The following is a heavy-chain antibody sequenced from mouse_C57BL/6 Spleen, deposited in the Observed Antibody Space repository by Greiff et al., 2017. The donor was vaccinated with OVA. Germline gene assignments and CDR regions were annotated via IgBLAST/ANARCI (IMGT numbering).Heavy chain of an antibody. Sequence: QVQLQQPGAELVMPGASVKLSCKASGYTFTSYWMHRVKQRPGQGLEWIGEIDPSDSYTNYNQKFKGKSTLTVDKSSSTAYMQLSSLTSEDSAVYYCAKLRYQPEDWYFDVWGTGTTVTVSS. J-gene: IGHJ1*03. CDR3: AKLRYQPEDWYFDV. CDR1: GYTFTSYW. V-gene: IGHV1-69*01. CDR2: IDPSDSYT. D-gene: IGHD1-1*01.